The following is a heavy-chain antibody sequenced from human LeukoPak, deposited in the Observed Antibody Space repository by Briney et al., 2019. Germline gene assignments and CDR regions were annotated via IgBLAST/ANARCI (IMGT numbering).Heavy chain of an antibody. CDR1: GFTFSSYA. V-gene: IGHV3-30*04. J-gene: IGHJ3*02. CDR2: ISYDGGYK. Sequence: GGSLRLSCSASGFTFSSYAMHWVRQAPGKGLEWVAVISYDGGYKYYADSVKGRFTISRDNAKNSLFLQMNRLGAEDTAVYYCATSPNPFHMWGQGTKVTVS. CDR3: ATSPNPFHM.